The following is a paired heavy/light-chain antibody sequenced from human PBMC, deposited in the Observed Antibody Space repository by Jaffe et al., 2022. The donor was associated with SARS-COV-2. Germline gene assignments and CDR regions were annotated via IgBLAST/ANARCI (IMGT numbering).Light chain of an antibody. J-gene: IGLJ3*02. CDR3: QSADSSGNLRV. Sequence: SYELTQPPSVSVSPGQTARITCSGDALTKKYAYWYQQKSGQAPVVVIYEDMKRASGIPERFSGSTSGAVATLTISGAQVEDEADYYCQSADSSGNLRVFGGGTKLTVL. CDR2: EDM. CDR1: ALTKKY. V-gene: IGLV3-10*01.
Heavy chain of an antibody. V-gene: IGHV4-39*02. CDR3: AGAGYCTGASCGFDP. D-gene: IGHD2-8*02. CDR2: VYYSGGT. J-gene: IGHJ5*01. CDR1: GGSIRSSTLY. Sequence: QLQLQESGPRLVKPAETLSLTCAISGGSIRSSTLYWGWIRQPPGKGLEWIGTVYYSGGTYSSPSLKSRLTLSVDTPNNQFYMKLSSVTAADTAMYYCAGAGYCTGASCGFDPWGQGILVTVSS.